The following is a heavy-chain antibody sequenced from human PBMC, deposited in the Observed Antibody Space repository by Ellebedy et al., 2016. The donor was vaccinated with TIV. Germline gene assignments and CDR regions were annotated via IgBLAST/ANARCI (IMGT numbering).Heavy chain of an antibody. Sequence: GGSLRLSCAASGFSVSTTYMKWVRQAPGKGLEWVSVIYSANTTYYADSVKGRFTISRDNSKNILYLEMNSLRAEDTAVYYCARAGYVSAYDIWGQGTRVTVSS. CDR1: GFSVSTTY. J-gene: IGHJ3*02. CDR2: IYSANTT. D-gene: IGHD2-15*01. V-gene: IGHV3-53*01. CDR3: ARAGYVSAYDI.